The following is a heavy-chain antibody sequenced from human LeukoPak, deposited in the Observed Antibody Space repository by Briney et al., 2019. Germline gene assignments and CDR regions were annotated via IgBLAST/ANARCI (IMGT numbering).Heavy chain of an antibody. CDR1: GYSFTSYW. J-gene: IGHJ3*02. D-gene: IGHD5-24*01. V-gene: IGHV5-51*01. CDR3: ARSEMTTMGPFDI. CDR2: IYPGDSDT. Sequence: GESLKISCKGSGYSFTSYWIGWVRQMPGKGLEWMGIIYPGDSDTRYSPSFQGQVTISADKSISTAYLQWSSLRASDTAMYYCARSEMTTMGPFDIWGQGTMVTVSS.